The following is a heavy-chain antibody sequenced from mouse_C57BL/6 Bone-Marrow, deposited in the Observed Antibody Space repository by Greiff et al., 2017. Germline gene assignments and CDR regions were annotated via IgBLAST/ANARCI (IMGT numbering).Heavy chain of an antibody. J-gene: IGHJ1*03. CDR1: GFTFSDFY. Sequence: EVMLVESGGGLVQSGRSLRLSCATSGFTFSDFYMEWVRQAPGKGLEWIAASRNKANDYTTEYSASVKGRFIVSRDTSQSIVYLQMNALRAEYTAIYYCARDACPGCWYFDVWGTGTTVTVSS. CDR3: ARDACPGCWYFDV. V-gene: IGHV7-1*01. CDR2: SRNKANDYTT.